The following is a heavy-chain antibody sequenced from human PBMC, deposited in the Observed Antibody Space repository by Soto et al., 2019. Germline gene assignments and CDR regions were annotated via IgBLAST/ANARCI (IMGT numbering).Heavy chain of an antibody. V-gene: IGHV1-8*01. J-gene: IGHJ6*02. D-gene: IGHD2-2*01. CDR3: ATGGDIVVVPAAVYYYGMDV. CDR2: MNPNSGNT. Sequence: QVQLVQSGAEVKKPGASVKVSCKASGYTFTSYDINWVRQATGQGLEWMGWMNPNSGNTGYAQKFQARVTMTRNTSISTAYMELSSLRSEDTAVYYCATGGDIVVVPAAVYYYGMDVWGQGTTVTVSS. CDR1: GYTFTSYD.